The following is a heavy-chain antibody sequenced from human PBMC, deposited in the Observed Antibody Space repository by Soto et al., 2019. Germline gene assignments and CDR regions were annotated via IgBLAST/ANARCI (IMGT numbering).Heavy chain of an antibody. J-gene: IGHJ5*02. CDR1: GGSISSSNW. CDR3: ARVTGNHWFDP. CDR2: IYHSGST. Sequence: QVQLQESGPGLVKPSGTLSLTCAVSGGSISSSNWWSWVRQPPGKGLAWIGEIYHSGSTNYNPSLKSRVTLSVDKSKNQFSLKLSSVTAADTAVYSCARVTGNHWFDPWGQGTLVTVSS. V-gene: IGHV4-4*02.